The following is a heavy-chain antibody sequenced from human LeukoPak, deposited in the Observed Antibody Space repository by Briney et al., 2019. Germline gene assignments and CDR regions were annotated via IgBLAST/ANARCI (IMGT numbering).Heavy chain of an antibody. D-gene: IGHD3-22*01. J-gene: IGHJ4*02. CDR1: GFTFSSYA. CDR3: VRVDDSGYLWDY. Sequence: GGSLRLSCAASGFTFSSYAMSWVRQAPGKGLEWVSAISGSGGSTYYADSVKGRFTISRDNAKNSLHLQLSSLRVEDTAIYYCVRVDDSGYLWDYWGQGTLVTVSS. V-gene: IGHV3-23*01. CDR2: ISGSGGST.